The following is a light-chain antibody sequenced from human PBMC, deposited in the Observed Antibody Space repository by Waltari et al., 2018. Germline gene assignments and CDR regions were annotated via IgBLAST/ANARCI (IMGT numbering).Light chain of an antibody. Sequence: QSVLTQPPSVSGAPGQSVTIPCTGSSSTIGTGYYLHWYQQLPGRAPKLLIYGDNNRPSGVPDRFSGSKSGTSASLAITGLQAEDEADYYCQSYDNSFVVFGGGTELTV. V-gene: IGLV1-40*01. CDR3: QSYDNSFVV. CDR2: GDN. CDR1: SSTIGTGYY. J-gene: IGLJ2*01.